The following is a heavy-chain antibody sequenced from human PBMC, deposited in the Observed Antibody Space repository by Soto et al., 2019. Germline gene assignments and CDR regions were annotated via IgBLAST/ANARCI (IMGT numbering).Heavy chain of an antibody. J-gene: IGHJ4*02. CDR1: GGSFSGYY. V-gene: IGHV4-34*01. Sequence: QVQLQQWGAGLLKPSETLSLTCAVYGGSFSGYYWSWIRQPPGKGLEWIGEINHSGSTNYNPSLKSRVTISVDTSKNQFSLKLSSVTAADTAVYYCARGKGSYYKPFDYWGQGTLVTVSS. CDR2: INHSGST. D-gene: IGHD3-10*01. CDR3: ARGKGSYYKPFDY.